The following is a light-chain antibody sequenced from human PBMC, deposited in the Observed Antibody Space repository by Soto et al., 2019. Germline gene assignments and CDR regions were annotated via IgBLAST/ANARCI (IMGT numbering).Light chain of an antibody. J-gene: IGKJ4*01. CDR1: QSVSSY. Sequence: EIVLTQSPATLSLSPGERATLSCRASQSVSSYLAWYQQKPGQAPRLLIYDASNRATGIPARFSGSGSETDFTLTITGLEPEDFAVYYCQQRSNWPSTFGGGTKVEI. V-gene: IGKV3-11*01. CDR2: DAS. CDR3: QQRSNWPST.